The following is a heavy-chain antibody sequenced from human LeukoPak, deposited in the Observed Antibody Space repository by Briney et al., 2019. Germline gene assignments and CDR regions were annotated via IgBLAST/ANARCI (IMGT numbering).Heavy chain of an antibody. CDR2: LSGRGGST. CDR3: AKVDLGYYDFWSGYDFDF. Sequence: PGGSLRLSCAASGFTFSSYAMSWVRQAPGKGLEWVSALSGRGGSTYYADSVKGRFTISRDNSKNTLYLQMNSLRAEDTAVYYCAKVDLGYYDFWSGYDFDFWGQGTLVTVSS. V-gene: IGHV3-23*01. CDR1: GFTFSSYA. D-gene: IGHD3-3*01. J-gene: IGHJ4*02.